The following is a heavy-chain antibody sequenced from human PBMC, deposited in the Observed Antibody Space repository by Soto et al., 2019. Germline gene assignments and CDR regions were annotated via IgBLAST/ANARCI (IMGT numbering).Heavy chain of an antibody. V-gene: IGHV3-11*01. Sequence: PGGSLRLSCAASGFTFSDYYMSWIRQAPGKGLEWVSYISSSGSTIYYADSVKGRFTISRDNAKNSLYLQMNSLRAEDTAVYYCASSRPSRIQLWYYGMDVWAKGPRSPSP. CDR2: ISSSGSTI. CDR1: GFTFSDYY. D-gene: IGHD5-18*01. CDR3: ASSRPSRIQLWYYGMDV. J-gene: IGHJ6*02.